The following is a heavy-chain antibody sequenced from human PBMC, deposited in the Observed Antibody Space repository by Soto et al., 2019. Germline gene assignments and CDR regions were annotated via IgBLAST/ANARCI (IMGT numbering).Heavy chain of an antibody. V-gene: IGHV4-59*01. Sequence: PSETLSLTCTVSGGSISSYYWSWIRQPPGKGLEWIGYIYYSGSTNYNPSLKSRVTISVDTSKNQFSLKLSSVTAADTAVYYCARKSGRNYYYYGMDVWGQGTTVTVSS. J-gene: IGHJ6*02. CDR2: IYYSGST. D-gene: IGHD1-26*01. CDR3: ARKSGRNYYYYGMDV. CDR1: GGSISSYY.